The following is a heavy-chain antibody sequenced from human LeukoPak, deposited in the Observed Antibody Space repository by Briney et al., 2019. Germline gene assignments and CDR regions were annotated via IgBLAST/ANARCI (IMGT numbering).Heavy chain of an antibody. CDR1: GYTFTSYA. Sequence: ASVKVSCKASGYTFTSYAMHWVRQAPGQRLEWMGWINAGNGNTKYSQKFQGRVTITRDTSASTAYMELSSLRSEDTAVYYCARARITGTTWGFDYWGQGTLATVSS. J-gene: IGHJ4*02. D-gene: IGHD1-20*01. CDR3: ARARITGTTWGFDY. V-gene: IGHV1-3*01. CDR2: INAGNGNT.